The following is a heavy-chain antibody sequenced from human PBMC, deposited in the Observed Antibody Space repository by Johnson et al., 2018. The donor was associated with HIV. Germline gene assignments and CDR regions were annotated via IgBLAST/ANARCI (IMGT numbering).Heavy chain of an antibody. V-gene: IGHV3-30-3*01. J-gene: IGHJ3*01. D-gene: IGHD3-10*01. CDR1: GFTFSSYA. CDR2: ISYDGSNK. CDR3: TRDRDGVGVS. Sequence: QVQLVESGGGVVQPGRSLRLSCAASGFTFSSYAMHWVRQAPGKGLEWVAVISYDGSNKYYADSVKGRFTISRDNSKNTLYLQMNSLRAEDTAVYYCTRDRDGVGVSWGQGTMVTVSS.